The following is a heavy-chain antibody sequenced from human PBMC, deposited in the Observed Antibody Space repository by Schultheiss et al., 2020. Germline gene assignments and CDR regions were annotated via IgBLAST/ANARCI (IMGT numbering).Heavy chain of an antibody. CDR1: GGSVSSGSYY. J-gene: IGHJ4*02. Sequence: SETLSLTGTVSGGSVSSGSYYWSWIRQPPGKGLEWIGYIYYSGSTNYNPSLKSRVTISVDTSKNQFSLKLSSVTAADTAVYYCARVTKRTTATIDYWGQGTMVTVSS. CDR3: ARVTKRTTATIDY. CDR2: IYYSGST. D-gene: IGHD4-17*01. V-gene: IGHV4-61*01.